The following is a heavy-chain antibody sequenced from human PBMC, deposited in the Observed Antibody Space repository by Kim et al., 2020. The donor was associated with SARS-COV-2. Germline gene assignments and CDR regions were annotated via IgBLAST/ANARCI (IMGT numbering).Heavy chain of an antibody. CDR1: GFTFNTYW. V-gene: IGHV3-7*01. Sequence: GGSLRLSCAASGFTFNTYWMAWVRQAPGKVLEWVANIKHDGSEKHYVDSVKGRFTISRDNADNSLSLQMNSLRAEDTAVYYCVRDRGRAEWFAHWGQGTLVTASS. CDR2: IKHDGSEK. D-gene: IGHD3-16*01. CDR3: VRDRGRAEWFAH. J-gene: IGHJ5*02.